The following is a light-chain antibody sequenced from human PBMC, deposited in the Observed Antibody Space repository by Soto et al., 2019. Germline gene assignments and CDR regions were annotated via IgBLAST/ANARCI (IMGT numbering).Light chain of an antibody. CDR1: QSVSSG. CDR2: YAS. V-gene: IGKV1-5*01. Sequence: DIQMTQPPSILSASFGERVTITCRASQSVSSGLAWYQQRPGQAPKLYISYASACASGVPSRFSGSGSGSAFTLTIRRLQPEDFATYHCQQYHVFLTFGQGTKVDI. J-gene: IGKJ1*01. CDR3: QQYHVFLT.